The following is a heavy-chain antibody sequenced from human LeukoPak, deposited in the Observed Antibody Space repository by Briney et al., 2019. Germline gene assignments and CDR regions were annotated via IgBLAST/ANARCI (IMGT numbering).Heavy chain of an antibody. V-gene: IGHV1-69*04. CDR2: IIPILGIA. CDR1: GGTFSSYA. D-gene: IGHD2-2*01. Sequence: SVKVSCKASGGTFSSYAISWVRQAPGQGLEWMGRIIPILGIANYAQKFQGRVTITADKSTSTAYMELSSLRSEDTAVYYCAREVVVVPAATHRYYYYGMDLWGQGTTVTVSS. CDR3: AREVVVVPAATHRYYYYGMDL. J-gene: IGHJ6*02.